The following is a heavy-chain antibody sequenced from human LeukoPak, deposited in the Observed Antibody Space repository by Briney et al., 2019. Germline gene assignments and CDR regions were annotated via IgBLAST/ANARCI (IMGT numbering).Heavy chain of an antibody. CDR1: GFTFSSYA. CDR2: ISGSGGST. CDR3: AKYHRPGPIVVVPAGTTFDY. V-gene: IGHV3-23*01. Sequence: GGSLRLSCAASGFTFSSYAMSWVRQAPGKGLEWVSAISGSGGSTYYADSVKGRFTISRDNSKNTLYLQMNSLRAEDTAVYYCAKYHRPGPIVVVPAGTTFDYWGQGTLVTVSS. J-gene: IGHJ4*02. D-gene: IGHD2-2*01.